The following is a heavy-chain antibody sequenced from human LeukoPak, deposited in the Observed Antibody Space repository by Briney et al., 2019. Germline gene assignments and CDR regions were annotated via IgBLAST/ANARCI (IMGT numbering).Heavy chain of an antibody. J-gene: IGHJ4*02. D-gene: IGHD3-16*01. CDR2: ISTSSRHI. CDR1: GFTFDSFS. V-gene: IGHV3-21*06. Sequence: GGSLRLSCAASGFTFDSFSMNWVRQAPGKGLEWVSSISTSSRHIYHADSVKGRFTISRDNAKNTLYLHMNSLRAEDTAVYYCTRRLDDWGQGTLVTVSS. CDR3: TRRLDD.